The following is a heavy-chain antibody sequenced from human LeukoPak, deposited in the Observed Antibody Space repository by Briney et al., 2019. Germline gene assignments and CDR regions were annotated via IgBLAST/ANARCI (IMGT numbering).Heavy chain of an antibody. Sequence: GGSLRLSCAASGFTFSDYYMSWIRQAPGKGLEWVSGISPSGGITYYTDSVKGRFTISRDNSKNTQSLQMNSLRAEDTAVYYCARVVTPRYCSTTSCYWKGWFDHWGQGTLVTVSS. CDR2: ISPSGGIT. V-gene: IGHV3-23*01. CDR1: GFTFSDYY. D-gene: IGHD2-2*01. J-gene: IGHJ5*02. CDR3: ARVVTPRYCSTTSCYWKGWFDH.